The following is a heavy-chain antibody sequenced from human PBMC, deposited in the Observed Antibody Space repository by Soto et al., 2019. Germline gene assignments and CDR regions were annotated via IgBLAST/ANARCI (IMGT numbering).Heavy chain of an antibody. Sequence: ASVKVSCKASGYTFTSYGISWVRQAPGQGLEWMGWISAYNGNTNYAQKLQGRVTMTTDTSTSTAYMELRSLRSDDTAVYYCARDPFQYSTDAFDIWGQGTMVTVSS. D-gene: IGHD6-6*01. CDR1: GYTFTSYG. V-gene: IGHV1-18*01. CDR2: ISAYNGNT. CDR3: ARDPFQYSTDAFDI. J-gene: IGHJ3*02.